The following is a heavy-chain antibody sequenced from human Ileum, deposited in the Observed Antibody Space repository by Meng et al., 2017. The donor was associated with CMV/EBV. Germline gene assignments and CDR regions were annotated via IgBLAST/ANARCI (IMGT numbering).Heavy chain of an antibody. CDR2: ISNGGPST. J-gene: IGHJ4*02. CDR3: AKDRGMDYGGNSGSFDY. D-gene: IGHD4-23*01. Sequence: FTINDYFMTWIRQAPGKGLEWVAYISNGGPSTWYADSVKGRFTISKDNAKNSLYLQMNNLRGDDTAVYYCAKDRGMDYGGNSGSFDYWGQGTLVTVSS. CDR1: FTINDYF. V-gene: IGHV3-11*01.